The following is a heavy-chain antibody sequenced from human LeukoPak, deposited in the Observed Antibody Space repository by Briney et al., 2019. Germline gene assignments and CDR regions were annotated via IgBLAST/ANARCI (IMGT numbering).Heavy chain of an antibody. D-gene: IGHD3-22*01. V-gene: IGHV3-30*18. CDR1: GFTFSSYG. CDR3: AKIYDSSGYSFDYYYGMDV. CDR2: ISYDGSNK. J-gene: IGHJ6*02. Sequence: GGSLRLSCAASGFTFSSYGMHWVRQAPGKGLEWVAVISYDGSNKYYADSVKGRFTISRDNSKNTLYLQMNSLRAEDTAVYYWAKIYDSSGYSFDYYYGMDVWGQGTTVTVSS.